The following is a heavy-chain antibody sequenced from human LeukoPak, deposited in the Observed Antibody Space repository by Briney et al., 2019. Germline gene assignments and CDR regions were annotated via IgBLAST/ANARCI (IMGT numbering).Heavy chain of an antibody. V-gene: IGHV3-20*04. Sequence: GGSLRLSCAASGFTFDDYGMSWVRQAPGKGLEWVSGINWNGGSTGYADSVKGRFTISRDNAKNSLYLQMNSLRAEGTALYYCARPYGSGSYLDAFDIWGQGTMVTVSS. CDR2: INWNGGST. CDR3: ARPYGSGSYLDAFDI. D-gene: IGHD3-10*01. CDR1: GFTFDDYG. J-gene: IGHJ3*02.